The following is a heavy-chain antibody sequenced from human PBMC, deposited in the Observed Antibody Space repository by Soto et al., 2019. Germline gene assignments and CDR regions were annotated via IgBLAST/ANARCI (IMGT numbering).Heavy chain of an antibody. CDR3: ARLLTPYGDYSTYYYYMDV. Sequence: SETLSLTCTVSGDSISSYYWSWIRQPPGKGLEWIGYIYYSGSTNYNPSLKSRVTISVDTSKNQFSLKLSSVTAADTAVYYCARLLTPYGDYSTYYYYMDVWGKGTTVTVSS. J-gene: IGHJ6*03. D-gene: IGHD4-17*01. CDR2: IYYSGST. V-gene: IGHV4-59*08. CDR1: GDSISSYY.